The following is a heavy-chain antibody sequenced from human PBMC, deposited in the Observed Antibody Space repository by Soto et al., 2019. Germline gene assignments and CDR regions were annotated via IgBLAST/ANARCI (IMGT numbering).Heavy chain of an antibody. CDR3: AREPVRGYCSGGSCRNDY. CDR2: INHSGST. Sequence: SETLSLTCAVYGGSFSGYYWSWIRQPPGKGLEWIGEINHSGSTNYNPSLKSRVTISVDTSKNQFSLKLSSVTAADTAVYYCAREPVRGYCSGGSCRNDYWGQGTLVTVSS. J-gene: IGHJ4*02. D-gene: IGHD2-15*01. CDR1: GGSFSGYY. V-gene: IGHV4-34*01.